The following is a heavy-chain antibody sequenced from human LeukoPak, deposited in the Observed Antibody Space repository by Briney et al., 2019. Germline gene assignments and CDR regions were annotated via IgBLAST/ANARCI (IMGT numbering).Heavy chain of an antibody. CDR3: ARHMPWELPPGAYDY. CDR1: GGSISSSNW. D-gene: IGHD1-26*01. CDR2: IYHSGST. J-gene: IGHJ4*02. Sequence: SGTLSLTCAASGGSISSSNWWSWVRQPPGKGLEWIGEIYHSGSTNYNPSLKSRVTISVDRSKNQFSLKLSSVTAADTAVYFCARHMPWELPPGAYDYWGQGSLVTVSS. V-gene: IGHV4-4*02.